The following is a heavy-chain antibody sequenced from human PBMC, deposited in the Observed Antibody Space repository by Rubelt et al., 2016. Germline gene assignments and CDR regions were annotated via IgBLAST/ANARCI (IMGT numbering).Heavy chain of an antibody. V-gene: IGHV4-34*01. Sequence: QVQLQQWGAGLLKPSETLSLTCAVYGGSFSGYYWSWIRQPPGKGLEWIGEINHSGSTNYNPSLKSRVTISVDTSKNQFSLKLSSGTAADTAVYYCARSSPSYDFWSGYYHFDYWGQGTLVTVSS. J-gene: IGHJ4*02. CDR3: ARSSPSYDFWSGYYHFDY. CDR2: INHSGST. D-gene: IGHD3-3*01. CDR1: GGSFSGYY.